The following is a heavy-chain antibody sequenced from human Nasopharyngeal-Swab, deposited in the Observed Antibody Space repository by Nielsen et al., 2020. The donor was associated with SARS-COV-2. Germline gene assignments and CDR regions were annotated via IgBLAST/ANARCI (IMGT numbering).Heavy chain of an antibody. CDR2: ISHNSGT. J-gene: IGHJ5*02. CDR3: AKEGATGWFDP. V-gene: IGHV4-59*11. Sequence: GSLRLSCTVSGVSITSQYWSWIRQPPGKGLEWIGYISHNSGTSYNPSLKSRVTMFMDTSKNQFSLRLTPVTAADTAVYYCAKEGATGWFDPCGQGTLVTVSS. CDR1: GVSITSQY.